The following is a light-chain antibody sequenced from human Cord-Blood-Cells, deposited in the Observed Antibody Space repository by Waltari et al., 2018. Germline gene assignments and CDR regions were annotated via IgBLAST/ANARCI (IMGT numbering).Light chain of an antibody. CDR3: CSYAGSSTYVV. V-gene: IGLV2-23*01. J-gene: IGLJ2*01. CDR2: EGS. Sequence: ALTQPASVSGSPGQSITISFTGTSSDVVSYNLVPWYQQHPGKATKLLIYEGSKRPSGVSNRFSGSKSGNTASLTSSGHQAEDEADYYCCSYAGSSTYVVFGGGTKLTVL. CDR1: SSDVVSYNL.